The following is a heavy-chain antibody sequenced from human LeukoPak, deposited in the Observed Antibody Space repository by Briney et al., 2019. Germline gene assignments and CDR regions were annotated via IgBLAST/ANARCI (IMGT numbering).Heavy chain of an antibody. CDR2: IKTDGSST. J-gene: IGHJ5*02. CDR1: GFTFSSHW. Sequence: GGSLRLSCAASGFTFSSHWMHWVRQAPGKGLEWVSRIKTDGSSTDYADSVKGRFTISRDNAKNTLYPQMNSLRVEDTAVYYCARDHSPGWFGPWGQGTLVTVSS. D-gene: IGHD4-11*01. CDR3: ARDHSPGWFGP. V-gene: IGHV3-74*01.